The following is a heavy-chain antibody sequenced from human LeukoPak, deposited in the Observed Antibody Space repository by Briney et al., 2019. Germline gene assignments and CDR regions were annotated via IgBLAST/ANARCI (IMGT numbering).Heavy chain of an antibody. Sequence: GGTLRLSCAASGFTFSSYGMSWVRQAPGKGLEWVSTISGSGRSTYYADSVKGRFTISRDNSKNTLYLQMNSLRAEDTAVYYCARGKSVAAAGPFDYWGQGTLVTVSS. V-gene: IGHV3-23*01. CDR2: ISGSGRST. CDR3: ARGKSVAAAGPFDY. D-gene: IGHD6-13*01. CDR1: GFTFSSYG. J-gene: IGHJ4*02.